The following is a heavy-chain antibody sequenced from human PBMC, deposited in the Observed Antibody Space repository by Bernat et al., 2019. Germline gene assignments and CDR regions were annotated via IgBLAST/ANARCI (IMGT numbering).Heavy chain of an antibody. V-gene: IGHV3-7*03. J-gene: IGHJ3*02. CDR2: IKQDGSEK. D-gene: IGHD1-14*01. Sequence: EVQLVESGGGLVQPGGSLRLSCAASGFTFSSYWMSWVRQAPGKGLEWVANIKQDGSEKYYVDSVKGRCTISRDKAKNSLYLQMKSLRAEDTALYYCAKDLSGPGWEGIRSACDIWGQGTMVTVSS. CDR1: GFTFSSYW. CDR3: AKDLSGPGWEGIRSACDI.